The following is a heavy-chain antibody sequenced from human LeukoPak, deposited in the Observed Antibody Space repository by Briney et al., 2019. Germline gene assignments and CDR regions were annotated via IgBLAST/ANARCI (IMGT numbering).Heavy chain of an antibody. D-gene: IGHD3-22*01. V-gene: IGHV1-69*05. J-gene: IGHJ4*02. CDR2: IIPIFGTA. CDR1: GGTFSSYA. Sequence: GASVRVSCKASGGTFSSYAISWVRQAPGQGLEWMGGIIPIFGTANYAQKFQGRVTITTDESTSTAYMELSSLRSEDTAVYYCARDGDSSGYYFDYWGQGTLVTVSS. CDR3: ARDGDSSGYYFDY.